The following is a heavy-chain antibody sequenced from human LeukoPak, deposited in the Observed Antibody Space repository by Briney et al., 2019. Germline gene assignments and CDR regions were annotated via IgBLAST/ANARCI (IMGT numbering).Heavy chain of an antibody. CDR2: INHSGST. V-gene: IGHV4-34*01. CDR1: GGSFSGYY. Sequence: SETLSLTCAVYGGSFSGYYWSWIRQPPGKGLEWIGEINHSGSTNYNPSLKSRVTISVDTSKNQFSLKLSSVTAADTAVYYCAFRPLIILAFDIWGQGTMVTVSS. J-gene: IGHJ3*02. D-gene: IGHD3-3*01. CDR3: AFRPLIILAFDI.